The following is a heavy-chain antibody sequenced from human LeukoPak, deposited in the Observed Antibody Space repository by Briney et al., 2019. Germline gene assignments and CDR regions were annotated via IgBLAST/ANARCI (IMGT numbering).Heavy chain of an antibody. CDR1: GGSISSSSYY. V-gene: IGHV4-39*01. J-gene: IGHJ4*02. D-gene: IGHD3-10*01. CDR3: ARAGDLDPIDY. CDR2: VSNSGSK. Sequence: PSETLSLTCTVSGGSISSSSYYWGWIRQPPGKGLEWIGSVSNSGSKHYNPSLKSRVTIFEDTSKNQFSLKLSSVTAADTAVYYCARAGDLDPIDYWGQGTLVTVSS.